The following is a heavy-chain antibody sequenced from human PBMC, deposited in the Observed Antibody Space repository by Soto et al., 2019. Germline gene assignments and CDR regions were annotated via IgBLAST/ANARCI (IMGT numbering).Heavy chain of an antibody. V-gene: IGHV1-18*01. D-gene: IGHD3-3*01. CDR1: GYTFTSYG. CDR3: ARDDTIFGVVIIEDAFDI. CDR2: ISAYNGNT. Sequence: QVQLVQSGAEVKKPGASVKVSCKASGYTFTSYGISWVRQAPGQGLGWMGWISAYNGNTNYAQKLQGRVTMTTDTSTSTAYMELRSLRSDDTAVYYCARDDTIFGVVIIEDAFDIWGQGTMVTVSS. J-gene: IGHJ3*02.